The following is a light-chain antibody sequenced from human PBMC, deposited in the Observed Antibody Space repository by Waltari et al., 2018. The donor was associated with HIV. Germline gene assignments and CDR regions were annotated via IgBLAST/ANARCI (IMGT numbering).Light chain of an antibody. CDR2: YDS. Sequence: SYVLTQPPSVSVAPGTTARISCEGDNTGSTSVHWYQQKPGQAPVVVIYYDSDRHSGIPERFSGSKSGNTATLTISRVEAGDEADYYCQVWDRGSDHYVFGTGTKVTVV. CDR3: QVWDRGSDHYV. CDR1: NTGSTS. V-gene: IGLV3-21*04. J-gene: IGLJ1*01.